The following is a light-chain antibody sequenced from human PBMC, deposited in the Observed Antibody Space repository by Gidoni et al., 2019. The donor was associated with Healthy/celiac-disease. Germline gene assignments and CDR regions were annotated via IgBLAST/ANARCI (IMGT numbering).Light chain of an antibody. J-gene: IGKJ4*01. Sequence: EIVLKHSQATLSLSPGERATLSCRASQSVSSYLAWYHQKPGQAPRLLIYDASTRATGIPARFSGSGSGTDFTLTISSLEPEDFAVYYCQQRSNWPQLTFGGGTKVEIK. CDR1: QSVSSY. CDR3: QQRSNWPQLT. V-gene: IGKV3-11*01. CDR2: DAS.